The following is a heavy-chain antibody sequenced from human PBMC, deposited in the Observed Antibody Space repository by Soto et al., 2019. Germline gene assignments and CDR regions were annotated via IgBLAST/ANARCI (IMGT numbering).Heavy chain of an antibody. CDR1: GGTFRNYS. D-gene: IGHD1-1*01. CDR3: ARDRGPPRTNWNELGGNYYYGMDV. J-gene: IGHJ6*02. V-gene: IGHV1-69*04. CDR2: IIAILGIT. Sequence: QVQLVQSGAEVKKPGSSVKVSCKASGGTFRNYSFSWVRQAPGQGLEWMGRIIAILGITNYAQKLQGRVTITADKSTSTVSMELSSLRTDDTAVYYCARDRGPPRTNWNELGGNYYYGMDVWGQGTTVTVSS.